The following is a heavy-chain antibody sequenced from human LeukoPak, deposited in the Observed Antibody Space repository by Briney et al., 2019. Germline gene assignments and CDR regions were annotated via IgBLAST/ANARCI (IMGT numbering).Heavy chain of an antibody. Sequence: GASVKVSCKASGYTCTSYDINWVRQDTGQGLEWMGWMNPNSGNTGYAQKFQGRLTMTRNTSISTAYMELSSLRSEDTAVYYCASWPLYGSWSYYRYYMDVWGKGTTVTVSS. D-gene: IGHD3-10*01. V-gene: IGHV1-8*01. CDR1: GYTCTSYD. CDR2: MNPNSGNT. CDR3: ASWPLYGSWSYYRYYMDV. J-gene: IGHJ6*03.